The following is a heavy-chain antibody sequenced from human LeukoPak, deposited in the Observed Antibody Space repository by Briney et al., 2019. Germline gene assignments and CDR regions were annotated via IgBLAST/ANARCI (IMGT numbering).Heavy chain of an antibody. CDR3: ARGPNYYYYYMDV. CDR1: GFTFSSYG. V-gene: IGHV4-59*01. CDR2: IYYSGST. Sequence: GALRLSCAASGFTFSSYGMSWVRQPPGKGLEWIGYIYYSGSTNYNPSLKSRVTISVDTSKNQLSLKLSSVTAADTAVYYCARGPNYYYYYMDVWGKGTTVTVSS. J-gene: IGHJ6*03.